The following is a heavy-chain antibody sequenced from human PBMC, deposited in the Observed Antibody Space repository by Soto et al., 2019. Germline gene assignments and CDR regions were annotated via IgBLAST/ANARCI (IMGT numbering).Heavy chain of an antibody. CDR1: GITFRSYW. CDR2: INSDGSST. D-gene: IGHD3-22*01. Sequence: EVQLVESGGGLVQPGGSLRLSCEASGITFRSYWMHWVRQAPGKGLMWVSRINSDGSSTSYADSVKGRFTISRDNAKNTLYLQMNSLGAEDTAVYYCARVPEGDYYDSSGTTNDYWGQGTLVTVSS. V-gene: IGHV3-74*01. CDR3: ARVPEGDYYDSSGTTNDY. J-gene: IGHJ4*02.